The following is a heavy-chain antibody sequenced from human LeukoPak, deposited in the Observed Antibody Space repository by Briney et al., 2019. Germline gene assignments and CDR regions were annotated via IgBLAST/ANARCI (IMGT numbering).Heavy chain of an antibody. CDR3: ARDLSDAFDI. CDR2: IYSGGST. CDR1: GFTVSSNY. D-gene: IGHD3-16*02. Sequence: GGSLRLSCAASGFTVSSNYMSWVRQAPGKGLEWVSVIYSGGSTYYADSVKGRFTISRDNTKNTLYLQMNSLRAEDTAVYYCARDLSDAFDIWGQGTMVTVSS. V-gene: IGHV3-53*01. J-gene: IGHJ3*02.